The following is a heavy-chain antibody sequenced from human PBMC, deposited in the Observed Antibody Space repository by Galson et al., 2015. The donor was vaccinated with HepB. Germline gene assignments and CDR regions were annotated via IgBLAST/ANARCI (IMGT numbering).Heavy chain of an antibody. CDR3: ARDPGSGSYYDY. CDR2: ISSSSSYI. CDR1: GFTFSSYS. D-gene: IGHD3-10*01. J-gene: IGHJ4*02. Sequence: SLRLSCAASGFTFSSYSMNWVRQAPGKGLEWVSSISSSSSYIYYADSVKGRFTISRDNAKNSLYLQMNSLRAEDTAVYYCARDPGSGSYYDYWGQGTLVTVSS. V-gene: IGHV3-21*01.